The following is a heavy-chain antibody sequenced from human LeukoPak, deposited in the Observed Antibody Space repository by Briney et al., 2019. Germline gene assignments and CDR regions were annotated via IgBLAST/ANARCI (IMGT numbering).Heavy chain of an antibody. Sequence: SETLSLTCTVSGGSISSYYWSWIRQPAGKGLEWIGRIYYSGYTNYDPSLKSRVNMSVDTSKNQFSLKLNSVTAADTAVYYCARGDCSSSSCSFDYWGQGTLVTVSS. CDR2: IYYSGYT. V-gene: IGHV4-4*07. CDR1: GGSISSYY. J-gene: IGHJ4*02. CDR3: ARGDCSSSSCSFDY. D-gene: IGHD2-15*01.